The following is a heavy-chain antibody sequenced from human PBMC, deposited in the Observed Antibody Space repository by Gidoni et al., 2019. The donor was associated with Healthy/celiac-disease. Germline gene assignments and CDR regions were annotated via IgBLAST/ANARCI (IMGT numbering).Heavy chain of an antibody. D-gene: IGHD6-19*01. CDR1: SSYG. V-gene: IGHV3-33*01. Sequence: SSYGMHWVRQAPGKGLEWVAVIWYDGSNKYYADSVKGRFTISRDNSKNTLYLQMNSLRAEDTAVYYCARGLIGYSSGWNHAFYYYMDVWGKGTTVTVSS. CDR3: ARGLIGYSSGWNHAFYYYMDV. CDR2: IWYDGSNK. J-gene: IGHJ6*03.